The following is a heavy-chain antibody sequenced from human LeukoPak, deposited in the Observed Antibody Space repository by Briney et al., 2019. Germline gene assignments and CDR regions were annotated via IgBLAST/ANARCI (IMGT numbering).Heavy chain of an antibody. CDR3: ISYYDSSGYYYPTDY. Sequence: SETLSLTCAVSGYSISSGYYWGWIRQPPGKGLEWIGSIYHSGSTYYNPSLKSRVTISVDTSKNQFSLKLSSVTAADTAVYYCISYYDSSGYYYPTDYWGQGTLVTVSS. CDR2: IYHSGST. D-gene: IGHD3-22*01. CDR1: GYSISSGYY. J-gene: IGHJ4*02. V-gene: IGHV4-38-2*01.